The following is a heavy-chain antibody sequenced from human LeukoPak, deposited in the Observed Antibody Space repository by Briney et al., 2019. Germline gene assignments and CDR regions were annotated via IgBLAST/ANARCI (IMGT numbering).Heavy chain of an antibody. Sequence: VASVKVSCKASGGTFSSYAISWVRQAPGQGLEWMGGIIPIFGTANYAQKFQGRVTITADESTSTAYMELSSLRSDDTAVYYCARAPHIVATIDDYWGQGTLVTVSS. V-gene: IGHV1-69*13. CDR1: GGTFSSYA. D-gene: IGHD5-12*01. J-gene: IGHJ4*02. CDR3: ARAPHIVATIDDY. CDR2: IIPIFGTA.